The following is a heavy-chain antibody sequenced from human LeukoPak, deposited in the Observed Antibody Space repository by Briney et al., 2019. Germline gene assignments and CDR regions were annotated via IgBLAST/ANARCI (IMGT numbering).Heavy chain of an antibody. D-gene: IGHD6-6*01. CDR1: GGTFSIYA. CDR2: IIPILGIA. V-gene: IGHV1-69*04. J-gene: IGHJ5*02. CDR3: ARERYSSSSGFDP. Sequence: GSSVTVSFTASGGTFSIYAISWVRQAPGQGLEWMGRIIPILGIANYAQKFQGRVTITADKSTSTAYMELSSLRSEDTAVYYCARERYSSSSGFDPWGQGTLVTVSS.